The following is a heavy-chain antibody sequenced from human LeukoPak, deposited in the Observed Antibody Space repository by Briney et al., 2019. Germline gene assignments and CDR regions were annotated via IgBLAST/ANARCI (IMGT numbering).Heavy chain of an antibody. D-gene: IGHD3-16*02. CDR1: GGSISSSNYY. Sequence: SETLSLTCTVSGGSISSSNYYRGWIRQPPGKGLEWIGSMYYSGNTDYNPSLTSRVTISVDTSKNQFSLKVNSVTAADTAVYYCARTLGWASSRYPFDGWGQGTLVTVSS. CDR2: MYYSGNT. V-gene: IGHV4-39*01. J-gene: IGHJ4*02. CDR3: ARTLGWASSRYPFDG.